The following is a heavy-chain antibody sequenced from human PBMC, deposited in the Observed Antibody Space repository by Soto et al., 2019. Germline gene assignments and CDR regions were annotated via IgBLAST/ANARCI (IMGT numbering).Heavy chain of an antibody. CDR1: GYIFSSYW. J-gene: IGHJ6*04. CDR3: PRQLIHTIVCRGGQNYALDV. V-gene: IGHV5-51*01. D-gene: IGHD3-10*01. Sequence: GEYLKISCKGSGYIFSSYWIAWVRQMPGKGLEWMGVIYPGDSDTRYSPSLQGQITISADKSIGTAYLQWSSLKASDTAMYFCPRQLIHTIVCRGGQNYALDVGGKGTTVTVSS. CDR2: IYPGDSDT.